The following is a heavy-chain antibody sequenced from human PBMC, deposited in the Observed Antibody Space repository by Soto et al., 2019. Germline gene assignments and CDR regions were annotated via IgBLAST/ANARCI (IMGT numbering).Heavy chain of an antibody. V-gene: IGHV3-30-3*01. J-gene: IGHJ6*02. Sequence: GGSLRLSCAASGFTFSSYAMHWVRQAPGKGLEWVAVISYDGSNKYYADSVKGRFTISRDNAKNSLYLQMNSLRAEDTAVYYCARDGSSSSWPHYYYYYGMDVWGQGTTVTVSS. D-gene: IGHD6-13*01. CDR1: GFTFSSYA. CDR2: ISYDGSNK. CDR3: ARDGSSSSWPHYYYYYGMDV.